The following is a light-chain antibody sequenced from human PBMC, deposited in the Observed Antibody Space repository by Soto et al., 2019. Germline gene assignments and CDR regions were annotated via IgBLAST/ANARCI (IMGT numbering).Light chain of an antibody. CDR3: CSYAGSSTLLYV. J-gene: IGLJ1*01. CDR2: EVS. CDR1: SSDVGSYNL. Sequence: HSALTQPASVSGSPGQSITISCTGTSSDVGSYNLVSWYQHHPGKAPKLMIYEVSKRPSGVSNRFSGSKSGNTASLTISGLQAEDEADYYCCSYAGSSTLLYVFGTGTQLTVL. V-gene: IGLV2-23*02.